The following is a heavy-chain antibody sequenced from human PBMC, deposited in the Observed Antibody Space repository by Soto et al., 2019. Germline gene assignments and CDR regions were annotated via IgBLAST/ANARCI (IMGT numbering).Heavy chain of an antibody. V-gene: IGHV1-69*13. J-gene: IGHJ6*02. CDR2: FIQMFGTT. D-gene: IGHD3-22*01. CDR3: ARDANYSSGYYKGGYYYVMDV. Sequence: ASVXVAFKSSVGTVSTDAFIFFLQAPGQGLEWMGGFIQMFGTTNYAQKFQDRVTLTADASKSTAYMELSSLTYDDTAVYYCARDANYSSGYYKGGYYYVMDVWGQGTAV. CDR1: VGTVSTDA.